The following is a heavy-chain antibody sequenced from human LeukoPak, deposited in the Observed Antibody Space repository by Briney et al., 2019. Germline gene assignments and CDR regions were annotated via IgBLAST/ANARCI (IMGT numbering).Heavy chain of an antibody. D-gene: IGHD2-2*01. Sequence: SVKVSCKASGGTFISYAISWVRQAPGQGLEWMGGIIPIFGTANYAQKFQGRVTITADESTSTAYMELSSLRSEDTAVYYCAREKDIVVVPAATGHFDYWGQRTLVTVSP. CDR1: GGTFISYA. CDR3: AREKDIVVVPAATGHFDY. J-gene: IGHJ4*02. CDR2: IIPIFGTA. V-gene: IGHV1-69*13.